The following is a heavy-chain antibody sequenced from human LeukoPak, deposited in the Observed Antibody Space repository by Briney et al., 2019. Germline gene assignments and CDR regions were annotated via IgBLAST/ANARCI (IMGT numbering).Heavy chain of an antibody. CDR2: INPGGDNT. CDR1: GYTFTKSY. D-gene: IGHD4-23*01. CDR3: ARSLIDYGGSYDAFDI. Sequence: ASVKVSCKASGYTFTKSYIHWVRQAPGQRLEWMGLINPGGDNTDYAQNFQGRLTMTSDTSARTVYMELSSLRSDDTAVYYCARSLIDYGGSYDAFDIWGQGTMVTISS. J-gene: IGHJ3*02. V-gene: IGHV1-46*01.